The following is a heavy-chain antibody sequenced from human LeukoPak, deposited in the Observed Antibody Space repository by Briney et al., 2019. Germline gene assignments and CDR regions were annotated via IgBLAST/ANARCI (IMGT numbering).Heavy chain of an antibody. CDR1: GYTFTPYY. Sequence: ASVKVSCKASGYTFTPYYLNWVRQAPGQGLEWLGWIHPSSGVAKLPQRFQGRVTMARDTSITTAYMELSSLRSDDTAVYYCARSPPIWNYVDYFDYWGQGVLVSVSS. CDR2: IHPSSGVA. CDR3: ARSPPIWNYVDYFDY. V-gene: IGHV1-2*02. J-gene: IGHJ4*02. D-gene: IGHD1-7*01.